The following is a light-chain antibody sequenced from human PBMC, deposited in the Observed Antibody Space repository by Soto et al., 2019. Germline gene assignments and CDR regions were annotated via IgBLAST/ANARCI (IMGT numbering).Light chain of an antibody. Sequence: DIVMTQSPDSLAVSLGERATINCKSSQSLLYSSNNKNYLTWYQQKPGQPPKMIIYWASSRKSGVHDRFSGSGSGTDFTLTISSLQAEDVAVYYCQQYYSHPPTFGQGTKVEVK. CDR1: QSLLYSSNNKNY. V-gene: IGKV4-1*01. J-gene: IGKJ1*01. CDR3: QQYYSHPPT. CDR2: WAS.